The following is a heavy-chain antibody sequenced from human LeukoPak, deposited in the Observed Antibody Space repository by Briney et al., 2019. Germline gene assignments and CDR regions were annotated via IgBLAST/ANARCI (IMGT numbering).Heavy chain of an antibody. CDR1: GGSFSGYY. D-gene: IGHD1-26*01. CDR2: ISYSGST. CDR3: ARRRGSDYPYYFDY. J-gene: IGHJ4*02. Sequence: SETLSLTCAVYGGSFSGYYWSWIRQPPGKGLEWIGYISYSGSTNYNPSLKSRVTMSVDTSKNQFSLKLSSVTAADTAVYYCARRRGSDYPYYFDYWGQGTLLTVSS. V-gene: IGHV4-59*08.